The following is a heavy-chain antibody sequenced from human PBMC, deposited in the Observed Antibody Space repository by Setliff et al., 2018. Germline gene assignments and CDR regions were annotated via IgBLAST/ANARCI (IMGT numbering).Heavy chain of an antibody. Sequence: ETLSLTCAVSGYSISSGYYWGWIRQPPGKGLEWVANIDQFGSQKYYVDSVKGRFTISRDDAQNSVYLQMSTLRAEDTAVYYCATFWSGYFDYWGQGSLVTVSS. V-gene: IGHV3-7*01. D-gene: IGHD3-3*01. CDR2: IDQFGSQK. CDR1: GYSISSGYY. CDR3: ATFWSGYFDY. J-gene: IGHJ4*02.